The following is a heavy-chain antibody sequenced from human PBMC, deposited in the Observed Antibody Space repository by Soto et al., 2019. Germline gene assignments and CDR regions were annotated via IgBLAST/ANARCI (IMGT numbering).Heavy chain of an antibody. CDR2: IYYSGST. V-gene: IGHV4-31*03. CDR3: ARARLMAPAGTARHYFRLDG. Sequence: SETLSLTCTVSGGSIRSGGYYWSWVRQSPRRGLEWIGNIYYSGSTYYNPSLKSRLTISVDTSKNQSSLNLCSVTAADTAVYYSARARLMAPAGTARHYFRLDGWGQGTRVTVSS. CDR1: GGSIRSGGYY. D-gene: IGHD2-8*01. J-gene: IGHJ6*02.